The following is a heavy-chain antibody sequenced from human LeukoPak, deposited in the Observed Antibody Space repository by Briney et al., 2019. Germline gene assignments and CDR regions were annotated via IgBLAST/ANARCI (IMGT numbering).Heavy chain of an antibody. V-gene: IGHV3-23*01. J-gene: IGHJ5*02. CDR2: ISGSGGTT. CDR1: GFTFSSYA. CDR3: AIVIAARQATIDP. D-gene: IGHD6-6*01. Sequence: PGGSLRLSCAASGFTFSSYAMSWVRQAPGKGLEWVSAISGSGGTTYYADSVKGRFTISRDNSKSTLYVQMNSLRAEDTAVYYCAIVIAARQATIDPWGQGTLVTISS.